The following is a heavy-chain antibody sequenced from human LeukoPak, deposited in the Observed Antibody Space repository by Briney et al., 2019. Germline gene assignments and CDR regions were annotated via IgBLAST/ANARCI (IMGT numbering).Heavy chain of an antibody. D-gene: IGHD3-10*02. J-gene: IGHJ4*02. CDR2: ITGSGADT. Sequence: GGSLRLSCAASGFRFSTYAMNWIRQAPGKGLQWVSAITGSGADTYYADSVKGRFTIFRDNSKNTLYLKMNSLRADDTAVNYCALPREGITLSRTDYWGQGAWSPSPQ. CDR1: GFRFSTYA. V-gene: IGHV3-23*01. CDR3: ALPREGITLSRTDY.